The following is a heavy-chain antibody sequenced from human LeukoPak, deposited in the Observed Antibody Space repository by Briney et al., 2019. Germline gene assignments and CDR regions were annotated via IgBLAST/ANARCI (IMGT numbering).Heavy chain of an antibody. CDR2: IKQDGSEK. D-gene: IGHD3-10*02. CDR1: GFTFSSYW. CDR3: AELGITMIGGV. Sequence: PGGSLRLSCAASGFTFSSYWIHWVRQAPGKGLVWVANIKQDGSEKYYVDSVKGRFTISRDNAKNSLYLQMNSLRAEDTAVYYCAELGITMIGGVWGKGTTVTISS. V-gene: IGHV3-7*01. J-gene: IGHJ6*04.